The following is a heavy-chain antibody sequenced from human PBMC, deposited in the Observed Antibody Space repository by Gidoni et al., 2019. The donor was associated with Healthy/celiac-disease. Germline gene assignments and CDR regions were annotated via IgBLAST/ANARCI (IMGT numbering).Heavy chain of an antibody. D-gene: IGHD4-4*01. J-gene: IGHJ4*02. CDR3: ARGQDYSNYATHFDY. CDR2: IRAYNGNT. Sequence: QVQLVQSGAELKKPGASVKVSCKASGYTFTSYGISWVRQAPGQGLEWMGWIRAYNGNTNYAQKLQGRVTMTTDTSTSTAYMELRSLRADDTAVYYCARGQDYSNYATHFDYWGQGTLVTVSS. CDR1: GYTFTSYG. V-gene: IGHV1-18*04.